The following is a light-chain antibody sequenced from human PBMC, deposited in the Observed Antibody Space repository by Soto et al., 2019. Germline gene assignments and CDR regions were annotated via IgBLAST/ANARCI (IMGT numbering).Light chain of an antibody. CDR1: SSDVGGYNF. CDR3: SSYINSSTLV. V-gene: IGLV2-14*01. Sequence: QSALTQPASVSGSPGQSITISCTGTSSDVGGYNFVSWYQHHPGKAPKLLIYEDSNRPSGVSNRFSGSKSGNTASLTIFGLQAEDEADYYCSSYINSSTLVFGGGTKLTVL. J-gene: IGLJ3*02. CDR2: EDS.